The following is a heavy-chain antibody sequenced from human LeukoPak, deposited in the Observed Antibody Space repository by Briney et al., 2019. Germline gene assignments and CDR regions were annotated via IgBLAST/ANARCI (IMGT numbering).Heavy chain of an antibody. CDR2: IYHSGST. CDR1: GYSISSGYY. D-gene: IGHD3-10*01. CDR3: ARVLLWFGELETYYYYMDV. J-gene: IGHJ6*03. Sequence: PSETLSLTCTVSGYSISSGYYWGWIRQPPGKGLEWIGSIYHSGSTYYNPSLKSRVTISVDTSKNQFSLKLSSVTAADTAVYYCARVLLWFGELETYYYYMDVWGKGTTVTVSS. V-gene: IGHV4-38-2*02.